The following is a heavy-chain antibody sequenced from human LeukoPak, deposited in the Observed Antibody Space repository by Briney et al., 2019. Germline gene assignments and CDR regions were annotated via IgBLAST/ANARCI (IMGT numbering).Heavy chain of an antibody. CDR2: IIPILGIA. J-gene: IGHJ6*02. CDR3: ARVPGHPTYGMDV. CDR1: GGTFSSYA. V-gene: IGHV1-69*04. Sequence: SVKVSCKASGGTFSSYAISWVRQAPGQGLEWMGRIIPILGIANYAQKFQGRVTITADKSTSTAYMELSSLRSDDTAVYYCARVPGHPTYGMDVWGQGTTVTVSS.